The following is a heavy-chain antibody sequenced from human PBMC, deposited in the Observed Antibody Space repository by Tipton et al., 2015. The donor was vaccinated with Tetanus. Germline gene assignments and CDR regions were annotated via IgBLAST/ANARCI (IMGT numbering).Heavy chain of an antibody. J-gene: IGHJ4*02. CDR1: GGLITTGGYS. Sequence: TLSLTCAVSGGLITTGGYSWGWIRQTPGQGLEWIGYIYQTESTYYNPSLRSRLTFSIIRSKNQFSLKLTSVTAADTAVYYCVRGRGLGADSYGFEYWGRGTHVTVSS. CDR2: IYQTEST. V-gene: IGHV4-30-2*01. D-gene: IGHD3-16*01. CDR3: VRGRGLGADSYGFEY.